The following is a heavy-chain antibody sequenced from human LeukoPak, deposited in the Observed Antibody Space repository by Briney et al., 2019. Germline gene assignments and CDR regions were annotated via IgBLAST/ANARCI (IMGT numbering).Heavy chain of an antibody. CDR1: GYTFTSYD. D-gene: IGHD3-10*01. Sequence: ASVKVSCKASGYTFTSYDINWVRQATGQGLEWMGWMNANSGNTGYAQKFQGRVTMTRNTSISTAYMELSSLRSEDTAVYYCARSSVLLWFGELLAPGGYYYGMDVWGQGTTVTVSS. J-gene: IGHJ6*02. CDR2: MNANSGNT. CDR3: ARSSVLLWFGELLAPGGYYYGMDV. V-gene: IGHV1-8*01.